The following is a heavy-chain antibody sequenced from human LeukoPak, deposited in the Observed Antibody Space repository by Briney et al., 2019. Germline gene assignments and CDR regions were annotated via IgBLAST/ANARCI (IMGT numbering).Heavy chain of an antibody. CDR1: GGSFSGYY. J-gene: IGHJ4*02. CDR3: ARGQVLLWFGGSDFDY. CDR2: INHSGST. D-gene: IGHD3-10*01. V-gene: IGHV4-34*01. Sequence: SEPLSLTCAVYGGSFSGYYWSWIRQPPGKGLEWIGEINHSGSTNYNPSLKSRVTISVDTSKNQFSLKLSSVAAADTAVYYCARGQVLLWFGGSDFDYWGQGTLGTVSS.